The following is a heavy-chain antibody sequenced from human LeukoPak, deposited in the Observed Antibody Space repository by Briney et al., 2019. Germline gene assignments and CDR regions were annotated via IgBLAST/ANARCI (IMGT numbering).Heavy chain of an antibody. CDR1: GYTFTGYY. Sequence: AASVKVSCKTSGYTFTGYYIHWVRQAPGQGLEWMGWIDPNSGGTHYAQKFQGRVTMTRDTSISTAYMELSRLTSADTAVYRCATPSSSSWYGFDPWGQGTLVTVSS. CDR3: ATPSSSSWYGFDP. J-gene: IGHJ5*02. D-gene: IGHD6-13*01. CDR2: IDPNSGGT. V-gene: IGHV1-2*02.